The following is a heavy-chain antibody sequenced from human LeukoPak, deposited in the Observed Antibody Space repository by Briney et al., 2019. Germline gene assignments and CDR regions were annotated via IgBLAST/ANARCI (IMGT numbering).Heavy chain of an antibody. CDR3: TRHGNGDDTSGYTDY. D-gene: IGHD3-22*01. V-gene: IGHV3-73*01. J-gene: IGHJ4*02. CDR2: IRNKANDYAT. Sequence: GGSLRLSCAASGFTFSASAMHWVRQASGKGLELVGRIRNKANDYATLYAASVKGRFTISRDDSTKMAYLQMNSLNTEDTAMYYCTRHGNGDDTSGYTDYWGQGTLVTVSS. CDR1: GFTFSASA.